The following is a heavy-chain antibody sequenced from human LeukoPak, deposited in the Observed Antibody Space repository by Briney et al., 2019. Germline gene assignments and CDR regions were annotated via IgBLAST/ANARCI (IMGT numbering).Heavy chain of an antibody. D-gene: IGHD6-13*01. Sequence: GESLKIPCKGSGYSFTSYWIGWVRQMPGKGLEWIGIIYPRWSATSSSPSLKGQVTISADKSISPAYLQWSSLKASDTAMYYCARTINTAAGYYYYYGMDVWGQGPTVTVSS. CDR1: GYSFTSYW. CDR3: ARTINTAAGYYYYYGMDV. V-gene: IGHV5-51*01. CDR2: IYPRWSAT. J-gene: IGHJ6*02.